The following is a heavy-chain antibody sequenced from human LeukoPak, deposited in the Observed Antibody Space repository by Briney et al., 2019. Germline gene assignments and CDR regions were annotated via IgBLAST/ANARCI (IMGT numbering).Heavy chain of an antibody. V-gene: IGHV3-74*01. J-gene: IGHJ4*02. CDR2: IKTDGSSA. Sequence: GGSLRLSCAASGFSFSSYWMHWVRQAPGKGLVWVSRIKTDGSSATYADSVKGRFTISRDNSKNTLYLQMNSLRAEDTAVYYCARVGGGPNFDYWGQGTLVTVSS. CDR1: GFSFSSYW. D-gene: IGHD2-15*01. CDR3: ARVGGGPNFDY.